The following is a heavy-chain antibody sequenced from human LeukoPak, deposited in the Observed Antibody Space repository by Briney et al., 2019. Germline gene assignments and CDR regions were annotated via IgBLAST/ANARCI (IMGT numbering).Heavy chain of an antibody. CDR1: GFTFSSSA. CDR3: AKDGSWSRGVFPYYYGSGRLHYMDV. CDR2: IRSKANSYAT. V-gene: IGHV3-73*01. D-gene: IGHD3-10*01. J-gene: IGHJ6*03. Sequence: GGSLRLSCAASGFTFSSSAMHWVRQASGKGLEWVGRIRSKANSYATAYAASGKGRFTISRDDSKSTAYLQMNSLRAEDTAVYYCAKDGSWSRGVFPYYYGSGRLHYMDVWGKGTTVTISS.